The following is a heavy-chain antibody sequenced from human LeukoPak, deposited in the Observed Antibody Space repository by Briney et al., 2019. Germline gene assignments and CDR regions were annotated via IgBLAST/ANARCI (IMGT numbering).Heavy chain of an antibody. CDR2: IRYDGSSK. J-gene: IGHJ4*02. Sequence: PGGSLRLSCAASGFTFSSYGMHWVRQDPGKGLDWVAFIRYDGSSKYYADSVKGRFTISRDNAKNSLYLQMNSLRAEDTAVYYCARGTGDPSLDYWGQGTLVTVSS. CDR1: GFTFSSYG. V-gene: IGHV3-30*02. D-gene: IGHD3-10*01. CDR3: ARGTGDPSLDY.